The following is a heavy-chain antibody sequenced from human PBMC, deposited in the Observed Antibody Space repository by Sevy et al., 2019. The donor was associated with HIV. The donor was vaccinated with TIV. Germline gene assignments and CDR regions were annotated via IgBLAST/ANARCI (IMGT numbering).Heavy chain of an antibody. CDR3: ARAPPVRSGDDSLNWFDP. D-gene: IGHD5-12*01. CDR1: GGSISTYY. CDR2: IYYTGST. J-gene: IGHJ5*02. Sequence: SETLSLTCTVSGGSISTYYWSWIRQPPGKGLEYIGYIYYTGSTNYNPSLKRRVTISVDTSKNQFSLKLRSVTAVDTAVYYCARAPPVRSGDDSLNWFDPWGQGTLVTVSS. V-gene: IGHV4-59*01.